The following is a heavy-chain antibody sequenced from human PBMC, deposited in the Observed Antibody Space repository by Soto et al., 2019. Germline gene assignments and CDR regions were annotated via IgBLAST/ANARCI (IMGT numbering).Heavy chain of an antibody. CDR2: IIPILGIA. Sequence: QVQLVQSGAEVKKPGSSVKVSCKASGGTFSSYTISWVRQAPGQGLEWMGRIIPILGIANYAQKFQGRVTITADKSTRTADMELSSLRSEDTAVYYCARDRDSNYYYYYMDVWGKGTTVTASS. CDR3: ARDRDSNYYYYYMDV. J-gene: IGHJ6*03. V-gene: IGHV1-69*08. CDR1: GGTFSSYT. D-gene: IGHD4-4*01.